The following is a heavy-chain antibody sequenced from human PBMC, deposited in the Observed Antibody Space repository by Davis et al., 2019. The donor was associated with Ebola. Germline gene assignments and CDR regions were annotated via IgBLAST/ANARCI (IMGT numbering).Heavy chain of an antibody. CDR1: GYTFTDYY. J-gene: IGHJ4*02. CDR2: INPNSGGT. V-gene: IGHV1-2*06. Sequence: AVSVKVSCKASGYTFTDYYMHWVRQAPGQGLEWMGRINPNSGGTNYAQKFQGRVTMTRDTSISTAYMELSRLRSDDTAVYYCAKKPGGVVVAATPAFDYWGQGTLVTVSS. D-gene: IGHD2-15*01. CDR3: AKKPGGVVVAATPAFDY.